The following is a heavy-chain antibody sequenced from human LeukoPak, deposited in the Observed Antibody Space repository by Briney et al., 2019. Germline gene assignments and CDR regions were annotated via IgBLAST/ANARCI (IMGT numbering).Heavy chain of an antibody. CDR3: ARQGYDYVWGSYRYRTLDY. J-gene: IGHJ4*02. V-gene: IGHV5-51*01. D-gene: IGHD3-16*02. CDR2: IYPGDSDT. Sequence: GESLKIFCKGSGYSFTSYWIGWVRQMPGKGLERMGIIYPGDSDTRYSPSFQGQVTISADKSISTAYLQWSSLKASDTAMYYCARQGYDYVWGSYRYRTLDYWGQGTLVTVSS. CDR1: GYSFTSYW.